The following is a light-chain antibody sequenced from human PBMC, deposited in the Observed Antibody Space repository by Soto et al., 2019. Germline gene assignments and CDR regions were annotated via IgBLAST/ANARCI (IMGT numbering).Light chain of an antibody. J-gene: IGKJ3*01. V-gene: IGKV3-11*01. CDR1: QSVSGY. CDR2: DAS. Sequence: EIVLTQSPATLSLSPGERATPSCRASQSVSGYLAWHQQKPGQAPRLHIYDASKRATGIPARCSGSGSGTDFTLTISSLEPEDFAVYYCQQRSNWPTFGPGTKVDIK. CDR3: QQRSNWPT.